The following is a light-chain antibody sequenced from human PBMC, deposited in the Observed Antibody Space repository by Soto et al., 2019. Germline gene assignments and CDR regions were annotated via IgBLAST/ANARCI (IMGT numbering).Light chain of an antibody. J-gene: IGKJ1*01. CDR2: GAF. Sequence: EIVMTQSPATLSVSPGERATLSCRASQSVSSNLAWYQQKSGQAPRLLIYGAFTRATGIPARFSGSGSGTEFTLTISSLQSEDFAVYYCQQYNYWLTFGQGTKV. V-gene: IGKV3D-15*01. CDR1: QSVSSN. CDR3: QQYNYWLT.